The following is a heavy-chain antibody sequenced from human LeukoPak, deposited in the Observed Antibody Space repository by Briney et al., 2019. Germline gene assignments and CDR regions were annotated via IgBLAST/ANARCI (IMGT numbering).Heavy chain of an antibody. CDR3: TTDRLFFQH. V-gene: IGHV3-15*01. J-gene: IGHJ1*01. CDR1: GFNIGNAW. D-gene: IGHD4/OR15-4a*01. Sequence: GGSLRLSCEALGFNIGNAWMSWVRQTPGKGLQWVGRLKSKADGGTIDFAAPVTDRFTISRDDSKNLMHLQLDSLKTEDSGVYFCTTDRLFFQHWGQGTVVTVS. CDR2: LKSKADGGTI.